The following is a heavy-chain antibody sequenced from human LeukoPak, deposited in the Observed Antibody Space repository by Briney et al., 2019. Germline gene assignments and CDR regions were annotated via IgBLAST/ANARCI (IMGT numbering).Heavy chain of an antibody. D-gene: IGHD1-1*01. Sequence: PGGSLRLSCAASGFTFSSYWMSWMRQAPGKGLEWGANIKYDGNEEYYVDSMKGRFTISRDNAKNSLYLQLNSLRVEDTAVYYCKSGGAAPGSFDYWGQGTLVTVSP. V-gene: IGHV3-7*01. J-gene: IGHJ4*02. CDR3: KSGGAAPGSFDY. CDR2: IKYDGNEE. CDR1: GFTFSSYW.